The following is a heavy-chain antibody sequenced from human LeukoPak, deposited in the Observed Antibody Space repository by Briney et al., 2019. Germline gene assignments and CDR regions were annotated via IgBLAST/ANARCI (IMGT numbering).Heavy chain of an antibody. V-gene: IGHV3-23*01. CDR2: ISGSGGST. D-gene: IGHD6-13*01. Sequence: QPGGSLRLSCAASGFTFSSYEMNWVRQAPGKGLEWVSAISGSGGSTYYADSVKGRFTISRDNSKNTLYLQMNSLRAEDTAVYYCAKSGGIAAAGFGYWGQGTLVTVSS. CDR1: GFTFSSYE. CDR3: AKSGGIAAAGFGY. J-gene: IGHJ4*02.